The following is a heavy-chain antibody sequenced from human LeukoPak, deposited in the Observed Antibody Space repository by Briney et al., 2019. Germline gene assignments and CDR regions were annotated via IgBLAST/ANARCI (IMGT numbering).Heavy chain of an antibody. V-gene: IGHV4-59*01. D-gene: IGHD5-18*01. J-gene: IGHJ2*01. CDR2: IYYSGST. CDR1: GGSISSYY. CDR3: ARGGDTAMVRRGYFDL. Sequence: SETLSLTCTVSGGSISSYYWRWIRQPPGKGLEWIGYIYYSGSTNYNPSLKSRVTISVDTSKNQFSLKLSSVTAADTAVYYCARGGDTAMVRRGYFDLWGRGTLVTVSS.